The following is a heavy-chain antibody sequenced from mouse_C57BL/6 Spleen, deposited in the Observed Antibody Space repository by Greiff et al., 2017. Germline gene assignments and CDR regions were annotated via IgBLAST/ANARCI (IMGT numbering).Heavy chain of an antibody. V-gene: IGHV1-81*01. CDR1: GYTFTSYG. CDR2: IYPRSGNT. D-gene: IGHD1-1*01. CDR3: ANYCIYGRAY. J-gene: IGHJ3*01. Sequence: QVQLQQSGAELARPGASVKLSCKASGYTFTSYGISWVKQRPGQGLEWIGEIYPRSGNTYYNEKFKGKATLTADKSSSTAYMELRSLTSEASAVYLCANYCIYGRAYWGQGTLVTVSA.